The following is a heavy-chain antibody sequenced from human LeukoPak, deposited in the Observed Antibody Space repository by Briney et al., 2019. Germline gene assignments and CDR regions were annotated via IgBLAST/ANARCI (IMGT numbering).Heavy chain of an antibody. CDR1: GGSISSSSYY. CDR3: ARVGSWLYYYDSSGYFDY. V-gene: IGHV4-39*02. J-gene: IGHJ4*02. D-gene: IGHD3-22*01. Sequence: SETLSLTCTVSGGSISSSSYYWGWIRQPPGKGLEWIGSIYYSGSTYYNPSLKSRVTMSVDTSKNHFSVKLSSVTAADTAVYYCARVGSWLYYYDSSGYFDYWGQGTLVTVSS. CDR2: IYYSGST.